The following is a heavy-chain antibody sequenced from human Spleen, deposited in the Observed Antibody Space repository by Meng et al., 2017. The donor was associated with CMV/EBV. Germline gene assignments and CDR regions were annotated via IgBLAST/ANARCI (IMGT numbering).Heavy chain of an antibody. CDR2: VIPILGRP. Sequence: SVKVSCKASGGTFSTSGINWVRQAPGQGLEWMGWVIPILGRPDYAQKFRGRVTITADKSTSTSYMELTSLASQDTAVYYCAREGGDSSGPDPRLYYYGMDVWGQGTTVTVSS. CDR1: GGTFSTSG. J-gene: IGHJ6*02. CDR3: AREGGDSSGPDPRLYYYGMDV. D-gene: IGHD3-22*01. V-gene: IGHV1-69*10.